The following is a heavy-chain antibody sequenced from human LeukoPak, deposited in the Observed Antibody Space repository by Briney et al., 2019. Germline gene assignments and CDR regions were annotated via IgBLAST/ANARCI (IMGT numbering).Heavy chain of an antibody. CDR2: INPGGITT. CDR1: GFTFTTYS. Sequence: QPGGSLRLSRAASGFTFTTYSMTWVRQAPGKGLEWVSTINPGGITTYYADSVKGRFTIPRDNSENTVSLQMDSLRADDTAVYYCAKDRAGTPWADWGQGTLVTVSS. V-gene: IGHV3-23*01. D-gene: IGHD1-1*01. J-gene: IGHJ4*02. CDR3: AKDRAGTPWAD.